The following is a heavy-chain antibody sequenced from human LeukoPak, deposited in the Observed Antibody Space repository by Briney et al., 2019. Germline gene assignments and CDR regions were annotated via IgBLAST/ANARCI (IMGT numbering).Heavy chain of an antibody. CDR3: ARSYGAKPSFDY. D-gene: IGHD4-17*01. CDR2: VDYSGSS. Sequence: SETLSLTCTVSGGSISSYYWSWIRQSPGKGLEWIGYVDYSGSSNYNPSLKSRVTISVDTSKNQFSLKLRSVTAADTAVYYCARSYGAKPSFDYWGQGALVTVSS. V-gene: IGHV4-59*01. CDR1: GGSISSYY. J-gene: IGHJ4*02.